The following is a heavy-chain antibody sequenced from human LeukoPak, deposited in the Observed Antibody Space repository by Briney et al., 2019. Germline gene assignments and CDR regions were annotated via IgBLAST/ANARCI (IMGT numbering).Heavy chain of an antibody. J-gene: IGHJ4*02. V-gene: IGHV4-31*03. D-gene: IGHD3-22*01. CDR2: IYYSGST. CDR1: GGSISSGGYY. CDR3: ARAGYYYDSSGYYKLGVFFDY. Sequence: SQTLSLTCTVPGGSISSGGYYWSWIRQHPGKGLEWIGYIYYSGSTYYNPSLKSRVTISVDTSKNQFSLKLSSVTAADTAVYYCARAGYYYDSSGYYKLGVFFDYWGQGTLVTVSS.